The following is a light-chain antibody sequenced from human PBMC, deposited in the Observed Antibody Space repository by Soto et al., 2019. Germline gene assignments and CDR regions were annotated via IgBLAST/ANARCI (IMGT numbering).Light chain of an antibody. J-gene: IGLJ1*01. CDR3: CSYAASITWV. Sequence: QSALTQPASVSGSPGQSITISCTGTSSDVGGYTFVSWYQQHPGKAPKLMIYEGSKRPSGVSNRFSGSKSGNTASLTISGLQAEDEADYYCCSYAASITWVFGTGTKLTVL. CDR1: SSDVGGYTF. V-gene: IGLV2-23*01. CDR2: EGS.